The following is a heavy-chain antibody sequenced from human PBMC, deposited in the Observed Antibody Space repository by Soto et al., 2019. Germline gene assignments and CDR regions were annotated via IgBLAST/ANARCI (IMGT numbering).Heavy chain of an antibody. CDR2: IIPMFGTP. J-gene: IGHJ5*02. CDR3: AGRYCSGGSCRFDP. V-gene: IGHV1-69*01. CDR1: GVSFSSYS. Sequence: QVQLVQSGAEVKKPGSSVKVSCRSSGVSFSSYSFSWVRQAPGQGLEWMGGIIPMFGTPKYAEKFQVRVTITADGSTGSVYMELRSLRSEDTALYYCAGRYCSGGSCRFDPWGQGTLVTVSS. D-gene: IGHD2-15*01.